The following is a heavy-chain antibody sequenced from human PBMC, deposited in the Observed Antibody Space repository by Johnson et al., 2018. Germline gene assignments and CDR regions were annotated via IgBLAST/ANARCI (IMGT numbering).Heavy chain of an antibody. CDR3: ARDAGSGWGEYFQH. D-gene: IGHD6-19*01. CDR2: IARNSDT. Sequence: VQLVESGGGFVQXGGSLRLXCVTSGFIFTNHDIHWVRQVTGQGLEWVSAIARNSDTYYSPSVKGRFTISRENAKNSVYLQMNSLRAEDTAVYYCARDAGSGWGEYFQHWGQGTLVTVSS. J-gene: IGHJ1*01. V-gene: IGHV3-13*01. CDR1: GFIFTNHD.